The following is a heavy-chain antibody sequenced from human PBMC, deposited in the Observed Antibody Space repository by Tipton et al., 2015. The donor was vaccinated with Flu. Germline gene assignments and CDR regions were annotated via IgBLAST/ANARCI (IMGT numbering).Heavy chain of an antibody. Sequence: QVQLVQSGAEVKKPGASVKVSCKASGYTFTSYGISWVRQAPGQGLEWMGWISAYNGNTNYAQKLQGRVTMTTDTSTSTAYMELRSLRSADTAVYYCAREAPDYGDYPGFEPWGQGTLVTVSS. CDR2: ISAYNGNT. D-gene: IGHD4-17*01. CDR1: GYTFTSYG. CDR3: AREAPDYGDYPGFEP. J-gene: IGHJ5*02. V-gene: IGHV1-18*04.